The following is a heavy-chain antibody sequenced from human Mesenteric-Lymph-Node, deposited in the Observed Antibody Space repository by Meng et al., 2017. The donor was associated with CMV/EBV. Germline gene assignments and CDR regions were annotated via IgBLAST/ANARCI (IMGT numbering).Heavy chain of an antibody. D-gene: IGHD6-13*01. CDR1: GGTFSSYA. J-gene: IGHJ6*02. V-gene: IGHV1-69*06. Sequence: SVKVSCKASGGTFSSYAISWVRQAPGQGLEWMGGIIPIFGTANYAQKFQGRVTITADRSTSTASMELNSLRSEDTAVYYCARSQIAAAGTYYYYAMDVWGQGTTVTVSS. CDR3: ARSQIAAAGTYYYYAMDV. CDR2: IIPIFGTA.